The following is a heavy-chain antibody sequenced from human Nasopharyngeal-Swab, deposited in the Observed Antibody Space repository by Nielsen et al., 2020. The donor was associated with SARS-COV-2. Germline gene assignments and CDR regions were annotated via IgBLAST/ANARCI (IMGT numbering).Heavy chain of an antibody. J-gene: IGHJ3*02. D-gene: IGHD6-19*01. CDR3: ARPGSSGSYDAFDI. Sequence: GGSLRLSCAASGFTLSSYWMHWVRQAPGKGLVWVSRINSDGSSTRDADSVKGRFTISRDNAKNTLYLQMNSLRAEDTAVYYCARPGSSGSYDAFDIWGQGTMVTVSS. V-gene: IGHV3-74*01. CDR2: INSDGSST. CDR1: GFTLSSYW.